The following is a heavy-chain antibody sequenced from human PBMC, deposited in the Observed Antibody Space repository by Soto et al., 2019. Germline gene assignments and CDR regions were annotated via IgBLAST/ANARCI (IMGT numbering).Heavy chain of an antibody. CDR3: AKENSYSSSWSYYYYGMDV. Sequence: EVQLLESGGGLVQPGGSLRLSCAASGFTFSSYAMSWVRQAPGKGLEWVSAISGSGGSTYYADCVKGRFTISRDNSKNTLYLQMNSLRAEDTAVYYCAKENSYSSSWSYYYYGMDVWGHGTTVTVSS. CDR2: ISGSGGST. D-gene: IGHD6-13*01. CDR1: GFTFSSYA. V-gene: IGHV3-23*01. J-gene: IGHJ6*02.